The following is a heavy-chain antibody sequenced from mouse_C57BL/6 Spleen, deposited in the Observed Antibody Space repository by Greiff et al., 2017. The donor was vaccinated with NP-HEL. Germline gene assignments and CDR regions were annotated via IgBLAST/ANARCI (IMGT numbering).Heavy chain of an antibody. D-gene: IGHD2-1*01. CDR2: IDPSDSYT. V-gene: IGHV1-50*01. CDR1: GYTFTSYW. CDR3: ASPLLNVAY. J-gene: IGHJ3*01. Sequence: QVQLQQPGAELVKPGASVKLSCKASGYTFTSYWMQWVKQRPGQGLEWIGEIDPSDSYTNYNQKFKGKATLTVDTSSSTAYMQLSSLTSEDSAVYYCASPLLNVAYWGQGTLVTVSA.